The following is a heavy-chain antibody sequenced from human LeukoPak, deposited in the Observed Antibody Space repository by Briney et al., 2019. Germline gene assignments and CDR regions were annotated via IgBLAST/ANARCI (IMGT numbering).Heavy chain of an antibody. V-gene: IGHV1-8*03. Sequence: ASVKVSCKASGYTFTSYDINWVRQATGQGLEWMGWMNPNSGNTGYAQKFQGRVTITRNTSISTAYMELSSLISEDTAVYYCARGWGSGYSPSFDYWGQGTLVTVSS. CDR3: ARGWGSGYSPSFDY. CDR2: MNPNSGNT. D-gene: IGHD3-3*01. CDR1: GYTFTSYD. J-gene: IGHJ4*02.